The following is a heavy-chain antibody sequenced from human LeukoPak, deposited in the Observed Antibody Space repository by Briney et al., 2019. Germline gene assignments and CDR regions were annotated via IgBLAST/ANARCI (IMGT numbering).Heavy chain of an antibody. CDR3: ARGWSGSSSSYYYYMDV. D-gene: IGHD6-6*01. CDR1: GFTFSSYG. Sequence: GGSLRLSCAASGFTFSSYGMHWVRQAPGKGLEWVAFIRYDGSNKYYADSVKGRFTISRDNSKNTLYLQMGSLRAEDMAVYYCARGWSGSSSSYYYYMDVWGKGTTVAVSS. J-gene: IGHJ6*03. CDR2: IRYDGSNK. V-gene: IGHV3-30*02.